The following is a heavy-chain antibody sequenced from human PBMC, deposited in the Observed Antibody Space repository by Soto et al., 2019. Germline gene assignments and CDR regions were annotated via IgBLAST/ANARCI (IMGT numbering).Heavy chain of an antibody. Sequence: KTXETLSRTGPVSGGSISNSSYYWGWIRRPPGKGLEWIGTIYYSGITYYNPSLKSRVTISVETSKNQFSLKLTSVTAADTAVYYCARHGSNWGQGTLVTVYS. J-gene: IGHJ4*02. CDR2: IYYSGIT. CDR1: GGSISNSSYY. CDR3: ARHGSN. V-gene: IGHV4-39*01.